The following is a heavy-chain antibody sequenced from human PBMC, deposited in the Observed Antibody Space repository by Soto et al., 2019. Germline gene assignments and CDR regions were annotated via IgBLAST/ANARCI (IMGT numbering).Heavy chain of an antibody. D-gene: IGHD1-26*01. CDR2: ISSSSSYI. V-gene: IGHV3-21*01. CDR1: GFTFSSYS. Sequence: EVQLVESGGGLVKPGGSLRLSCAASGFTFSSYSMNWVRQAPGKGLEWFSSISSSSSYIYYADSVKGRFTISRDNAKNSLYLQMNSQRAEDTAVYYCARTAGVVGATTDAFDIWGQGTMVTVSS. CDR3: ARTAGVVGATTDAFDI. J-gene: IGHJ3*02.